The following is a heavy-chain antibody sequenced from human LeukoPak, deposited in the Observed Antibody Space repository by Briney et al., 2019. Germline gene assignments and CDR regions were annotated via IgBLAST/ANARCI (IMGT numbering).Heavy chain of an antibody. J-gene: IGHJ4*02. V-gene: IGHV3-15*01. Sequence: PGGSLRLSCAASGFTFSNAWMSWVRQAPGKGLEWVGRIKSKTDGGTTDYAAPVKGRFTISRDDSKNTLYLQMNSLKTEDTAVYYCTTGRGRVVGVVGATTYFDYWGQGTLVTVSS. CDR1: GFTFSNAW. CDR2: IKSKTDGGTT. D-gene: IGHD1-26*01. CDR3: TTGRGRVVGVVGATTYFDY.